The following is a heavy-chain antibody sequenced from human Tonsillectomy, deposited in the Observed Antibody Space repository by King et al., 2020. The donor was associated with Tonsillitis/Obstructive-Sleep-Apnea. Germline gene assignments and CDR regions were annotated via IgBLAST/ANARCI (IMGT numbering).Heavy chain of an antibody. D-gene: IGHD3-9*01. CDR3: ARSGYPGDFDY. CDR1: GGSFSGYY. Sequence: VQLQQWGAGLLKPSETLSLICAVYGGSFSGYYWSWIRQPPGKGLEWIGEINHSGSTNYNPSLKSRVTISLDTSKNQFSLKLTSVTAADTAVYYCARSGYPGDFDYWGQGALVTVS. J-gene: IGHJ4*02. V-gene: IGHV4-34*01. CDR2: INHSGST.